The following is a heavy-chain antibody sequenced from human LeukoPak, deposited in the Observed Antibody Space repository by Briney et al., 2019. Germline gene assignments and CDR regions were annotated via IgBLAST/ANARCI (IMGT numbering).Heavy chain of an antibody. CDR2: INHSGST. D-gene: IGHD3-22*01. V-gene: IGHV4-34*01. CDR1: GGSFSGYY. Sequence: SETLSLTCAVYGGSFSGYYWSWIRQPPGKGLEWIGEINHSGSTNYNPSVKSRVTISIDKSKNQFFLNLSSVTAADTAVYYCAGLVGRYSSGLYYYYFDYWGQGTLVTVSS. CDR3: AGLVGRYSSGLYYYYFDY. J-gene: IGHJ4*02.